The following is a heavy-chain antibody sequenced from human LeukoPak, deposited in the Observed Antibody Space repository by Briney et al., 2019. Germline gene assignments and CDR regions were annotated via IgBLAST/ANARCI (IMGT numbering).Heavy chain of an antibody. J-gene: IGHJ4*02. CDR2: IYTSGST. CDR3: AREGYYYDSSGYYL. CDR1: GGSISSYY. Sequence: SETLSLTCTVSGGSISSYYWGWIRQPPGKGLEWIGRIYTSGSTNYNPSLKSRVTMSVDTSKNQFSLKLSSVTAADTAVYYCAREGYYYDSSGYYLWGQGTLVTVSS. D-gene: IGHD3-22*01. V-gene: IGHV4-4*07.